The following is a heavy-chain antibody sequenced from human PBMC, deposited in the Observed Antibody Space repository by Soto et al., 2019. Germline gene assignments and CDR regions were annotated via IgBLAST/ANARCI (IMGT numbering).Heavy chain of an antibody. J-gene: IGHJ4*02. CDR2: ISGVDNGA. Sequence: EVQLLESAGGLVQPGGSLRLSCATSGFTFNNKAMNWVRQAPGKGLEWVAVISGVDNGAYYAESVKGRFTISRDNSKNTVTLQMNNLRAEDTAVYYCAKGRAGHTSGADYWGQGTLVTVSS. CDR1: GFTFNNKA. V-gene: IGHV3-23*01. CDR3: AKGRAGHTSGADY. D-gene: IGHD6-19*01.